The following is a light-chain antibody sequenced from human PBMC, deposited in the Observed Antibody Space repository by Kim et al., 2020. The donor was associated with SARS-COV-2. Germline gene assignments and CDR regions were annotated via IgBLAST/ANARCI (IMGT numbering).Light chain of an antibody. CDR2: LNSDGSH. Sequence: QPVLTQSPSASASLGASVKLTCTLSSGHSSYAIAWHQQQPEKGPRYLMKLNSDGSHSKGDGIPDRFSGSSSGAERYLTISSLQSEDEADYYCQTWASFGGGTQLTVL. J-gene: IGLJ3*02. CDR3: QTWAS. V-gene: IGLV4-69*01. CDR1: SGHSSYA.